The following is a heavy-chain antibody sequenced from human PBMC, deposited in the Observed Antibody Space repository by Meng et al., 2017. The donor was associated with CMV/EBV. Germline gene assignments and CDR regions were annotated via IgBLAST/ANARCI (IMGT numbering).Heavy chain of an antibody. V-gene: IGHV3-7*01. CDR2: IKQDGSEK. J-gene: IGHJ6*02. D-gene: IGHD2-2*01. Sequence: GGSLRLSCAASGFTFSSYWMSWVRQAPGKGLEWVANIKQDGSEKYYVDSVKGRFTISRDNAKNSLYLQMNSLRAEDTAVYYRAREDRPLVHCSSTSCRTNYYYYGMDVWGQGTTVTVSS. CDR1: GFTFSSYW. CDR3: AREDRPLVHCSSTSCRTNYYYYGMDV.